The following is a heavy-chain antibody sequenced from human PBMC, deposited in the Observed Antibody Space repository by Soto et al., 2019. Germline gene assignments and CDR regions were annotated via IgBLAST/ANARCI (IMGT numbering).Heavy chain of an antibody. CDR1: GYTLTGYY. V-gene: IGHV1-2*02. CDR3: ARDWTTVTTLDY. Sequence: ASVKVSCKVSGYTLTGYYMHWVRQAPGQGLEWMGWINPNSGGTNYAQKFQGRVTMTRDTSISTAYMELSRLRSDDTAVYYCARDWTTVTTLDYWGQGTLVTVSS. J-gene: IGHJ4*02. CDR2: INPNSGGT. D-gene: IGHD4-17*01.